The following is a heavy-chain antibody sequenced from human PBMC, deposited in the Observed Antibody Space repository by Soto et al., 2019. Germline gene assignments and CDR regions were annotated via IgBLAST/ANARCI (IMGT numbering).Heavy chain of an antibody. Sequence: EVQLLESGGGLVQPGGSLRLSCAASGFTFSSYAMSWVRQAPGKGLEWVSAISGSGGSTYYADSVKGRFTISRDNSKKSLCREMNSLRAEDTAVYYCAKDEAGGPIYYDILTCRMGGYFDYWGQGTLVTVSS. J-gene: IGHJ4*02. CDR2: ISGSGGST. CDR1: GFTFSSYA. CDR3: AKDEAGGPIYYDILTCRMGGYFDY. V-gene: IGHV3-23*01. D-gene: IGHD3-9*01.